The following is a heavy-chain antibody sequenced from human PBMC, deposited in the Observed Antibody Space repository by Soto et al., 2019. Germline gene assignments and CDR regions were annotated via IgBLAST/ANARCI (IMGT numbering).Heavy chain of an antibody. Sequence: TCAISGDSVSSNSAAWNWIRQSPSRGLEWLGRTYYRSKWYNDYAPSVKSRITINPDTSKNQFSLQLDSVTPEDTAVYYCARGDRYSSGWYGFEYWGQGTLVTVSS. D-gene: IGHD6-19*01. V-gene: IGHV6-1*01. CDR1: GDSVSSNSAA. CDR2: TYYRSKWYN. CDR3: ARGDRYSSGWYGFEY. J-gene: IGHJ4*02.